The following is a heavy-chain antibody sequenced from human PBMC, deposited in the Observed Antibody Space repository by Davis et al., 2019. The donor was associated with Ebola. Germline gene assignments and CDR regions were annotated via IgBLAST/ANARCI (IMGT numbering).Heavy chain of an antibody. CDR2: TYYNSKWYN. Sequence: HSQTLSLTCAISGDSVPSGGWHWIRQSPSRGLEWLGRTYYNSKWYNDYAVSVKSRVTVNLDTSNNQLSLQLNSVTPEGTALYYCVRGWFRAGMDVWGEGTTVTVSS. V-gene: IGHV6-1*01. D-gene: IGHD3-10*01. CDR1: GDSVPSGG. J-gene: IGHJ6*04. CDR3: VRGWFRAGMDV.